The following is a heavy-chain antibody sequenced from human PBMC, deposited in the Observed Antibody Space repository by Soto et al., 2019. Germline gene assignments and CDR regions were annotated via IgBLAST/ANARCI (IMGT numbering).Heavy chain of an antibody. D-gene: IGHD3-3*01. CDR3: ANKGDYDFWSGYYGSYYMDV. J-gene: IGHJ6*03. CDR2: ISGSGGNT. Sequence: GGSLRLSCAASGFTFSSYAMSWVRQAPGKGLEWVSAISGSGGNTYYADSVKGRFTISRDNSKNTLYLQMNSLRAEDTAVYYCANKGDYDFWSGYYGSYYMDVWGKGTTVTVSS. V-gene: IGHV3-23*01. CDR1: GFTFSSYA.